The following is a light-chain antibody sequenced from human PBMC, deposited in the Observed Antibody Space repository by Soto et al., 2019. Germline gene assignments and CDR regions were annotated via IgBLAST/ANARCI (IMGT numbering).Light chain of an antibody. J-gene: IGKJ3*01. CDR3: QQYGSSFT. Sequence: EIVMTQSPATLSVSPGERATLSCRASQSVSSSYLAWYQQKPGQAPRLLIYGASSRATGIPDRFSGSGSGSDFTLTISRLEPEDFAVYYCQQYGSSFTFGPGTKVHIK. CDR2: GAS. V-gene: IGKV3-20*01. CDR1: QSVSSSY.